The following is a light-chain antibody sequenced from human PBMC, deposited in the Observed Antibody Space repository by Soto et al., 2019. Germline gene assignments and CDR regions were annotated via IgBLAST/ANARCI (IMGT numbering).Light chain of an antibody. CDR1: SSDVGKYNY. CDR2: EVR. J-gene: IGLJ2*01. V-gene: IGLV2-14*01. Sequence: QSGLTQPASVSGSPGQSITISCTGTSSDVGKYNYVSWYQQHPAKAPKLMIFEVRNRPSGVSNRFSGSKSGNTASLTISGLQAEDEAEYYCSSYTGSSINTVVFGGGTKRTVL. CDR3: SSYTGSSINTVV.